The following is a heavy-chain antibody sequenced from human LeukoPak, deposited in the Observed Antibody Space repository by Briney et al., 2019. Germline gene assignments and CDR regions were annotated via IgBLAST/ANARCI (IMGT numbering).Heavy chain of an antibody. CDR3: ARGPPYGSRSDYFDY. CDR1: GGSISSYY. J-gene: IGHJ4*02. V-gene: IGHV4-59*01. CDR2: IYYSGST. D-gene: IGHD3-10*01. Sequence: SETLSLTCTVSGGSISSYYWSWIRQPPGKGLEWIGYIYYSGSTNYNPSLKSRVTISVDTSKNQFSLKLSSVTAADTAVYYCARGPPYGSRSDYFDYWGQGTLVTVSS.